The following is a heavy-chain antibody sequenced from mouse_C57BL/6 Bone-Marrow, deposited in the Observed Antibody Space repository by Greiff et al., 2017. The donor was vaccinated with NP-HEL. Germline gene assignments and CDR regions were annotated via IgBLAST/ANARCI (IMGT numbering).Heavy chain of an antibody. CDR1: GFTFSDYY. V-gene: IGHV5-16*01. D-gene: IGHD1-1*01. CDR2: INYDGSST. Sequence: DVHLVESEGGLVQPGSSMKLSCTASGFTFSDYYMAWVRQVPEKGLEWVANINYDGSSTYYLDSLKSRFIISRDNAKNILYLQMSSLKSEDTATYYCAREGRSSYFDYWGQGTTLTVSS. CDR3: AREGRSSYFDY. J-gene: IGHJ2*01.